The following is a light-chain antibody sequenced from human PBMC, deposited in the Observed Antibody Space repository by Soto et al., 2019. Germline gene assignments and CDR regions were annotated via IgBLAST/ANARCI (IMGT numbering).Light chain of an antibody. V-gene: IGKV3-11*01. J-gene: IGKJ5*01. CDR3: QQGSNWPIT. CDR2: GVS. CDR1: QSVSSY. Sequence: EVVLTQSPATLSLSPGEGATLSCRASQSVSSYLNWYQQKPGQAPRLLIYGVSNRATGIPARFSGSGSGTDFTLTISNLEAEDFAVYYCQQGSNWPITFGQGTRLEI.